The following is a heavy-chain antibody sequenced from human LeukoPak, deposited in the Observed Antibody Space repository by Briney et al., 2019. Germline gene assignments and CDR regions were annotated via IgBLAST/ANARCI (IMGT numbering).Heavy chain of an antibody. Sequence: GGSLRLSCAASGFTFSSYAMSWVRQAPGKGLEWGSAISGSGGSTYYADSVKGRFTISRDNSKNTLYLQMNSLRAEDTAVYYCAKDQAVMVEYYFDYWGQGTLVTVSS. V-gene: IGHV3-23*01. D-gene: IGHD3-16*01. CDR3: AKDQAVMVEYYFDY. CDR1: GFTFSSYA. CDR2: ISGSGGST. J-gene: IGHJ4*02.